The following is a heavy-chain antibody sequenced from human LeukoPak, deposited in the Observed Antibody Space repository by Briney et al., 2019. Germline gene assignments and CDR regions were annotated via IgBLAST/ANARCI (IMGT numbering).Heavy chain of an antibody. Sequence: PGGSLRLSCAASGFTFSTYGMHWVRQAPGKGLEWVAFIRYDGINKYYADSVKGRFTISRDNPKNTLYVQMNSLRPEDTAVYYCSRYYYDSSGYSHDYVFDIRGQGTMVTVSS. CDR2: IRYDGINK. CDR1: GFTFSTYG. J-gene: IGHJ3*02. CDR3: SRYYYDSSGYSHDYVFDI. D-gene: IGHD3-22*01. V-gene: IGHV3-30*02.